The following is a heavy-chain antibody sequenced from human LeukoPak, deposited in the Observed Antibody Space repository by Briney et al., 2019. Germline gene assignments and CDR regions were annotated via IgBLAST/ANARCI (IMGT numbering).Heavy chain of an antibody. Sequence: GGSLRLSCAASGFTFSSYAMNWVRQAPGKGLEWVSSISSDSSYIYYADAVHGRFTVSRDNAKYSLYLQMNSLRAEDTAVYYCVRGSYGAYDYWGQGSLVTVSS. D-gene: IGHD4-17*01. CDR2: ISSDSSYI. CDR1: GFTFSSYA. J-gene: IGHJ4*02. CDR3: VRGSYGAYDY. V-gene: IGHV3-21*01.